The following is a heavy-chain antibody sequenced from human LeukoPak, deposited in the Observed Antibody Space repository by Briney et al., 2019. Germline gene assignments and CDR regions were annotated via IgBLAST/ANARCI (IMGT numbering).Heavy chain of an antibody. CDR1: GYTFTSYG. CDR3: ARQPMTTVTTRPLDY. CDR2: ISAYNGNT. J-gene: IGHJ4*02. D-gene: IGHD4-17*01. Sequence: ASVKVSCKASGYTFTSYGISWVRQAPGQGLEWMGWISAYNGNTNYAQKLQGRVTMTTDTSTSTAYMELSRLRSDDTAVYYCARQPMTTVTTRPLDYWGQGTLVTVSS. V-gene: IGHV1-18*01.